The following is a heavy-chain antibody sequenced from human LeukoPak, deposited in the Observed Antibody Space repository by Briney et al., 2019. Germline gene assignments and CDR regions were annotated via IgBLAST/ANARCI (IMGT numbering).Heavy chain of an antibody. CDR2: IYYSGST. J-gene: IGHJ5*02. V-gene: IGHV4-59*01. CDR1: GGSISSYY. D-gene: IGHD2-15*01. Sequence: PSETLSLTCTVSGGSISSYYWSWIRQPPGKGLEWIGYIYYSGSTNYNPSLKSRVTISVDTSKNQFSLKLSSVTAADTAVYYCARGSRGYCSGGSCYSRFDPWGQGTLVTVSS. CDR3: ARGSRGYCSGGSCYSRFDP.